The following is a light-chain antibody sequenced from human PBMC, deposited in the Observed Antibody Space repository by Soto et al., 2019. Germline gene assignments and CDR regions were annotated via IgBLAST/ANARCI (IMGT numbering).Light chain of an antibody. CDR1: QSINTW. V-gene: IGKV1-5*01. J-gene: IGKJ2*01. CDR3: QQYDGH. Sequence: DIQMTQSPSTVSASVGDRVTITRRASQSINTWLAWYQQKPGKAPMVLIYDASSLQSGVPSRFSGSGSGTECTLTISSLEPDDFATYYCQQYDGHFGQGTKLEIK. CDR2: DAS.